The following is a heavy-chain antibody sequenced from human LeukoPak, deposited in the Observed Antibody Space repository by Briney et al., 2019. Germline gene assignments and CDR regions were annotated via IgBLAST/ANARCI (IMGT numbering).Heavy chain of an antibody. CDR2: IRGNDDST. Sequence: GGSLRLSCAASGLTFSSYAMTWVRQAPGKGLEWVSSIRGNDDSTYYADSVKGRFTISRDTSRNTLFLQMSSLRAEDTAVYYCAKVPTYYGDYESDYWGQGTLVTVSS. J-gene: IGHJ4*02. V-gene: IGHV3-23*01. CDR1: GLTFSSYA. CDR3: AKVPTYYGDYESDY. D-gene: IGHD4-17*01.